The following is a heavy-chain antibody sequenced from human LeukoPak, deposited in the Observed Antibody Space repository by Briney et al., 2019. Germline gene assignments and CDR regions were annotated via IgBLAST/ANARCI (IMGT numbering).Heavy chain of an antibody. D-gene: IGHD5-18*01. J-gene: IGHJ6*02. CDR2: IIPIFGTA. Sequence: GASVKVSCKASGGTFSSYAISWVQQAPGQGLEWMGGIIPIFGTANYAQKFQGRVTITADESTSTAYMELSSLRSEDTAVYCCATPNGYSYYYYYYGMDVWGQGTTVTVSS. CDR1: GGTFSSYA. V-gene: IGHV1-69*13. CDR3: ATPNGYSYYYYYYGMDV.